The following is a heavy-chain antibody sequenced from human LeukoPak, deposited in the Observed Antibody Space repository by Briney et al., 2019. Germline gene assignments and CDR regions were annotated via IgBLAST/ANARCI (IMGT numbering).Heavy chain of an antibody. D-gene: IGHD6-19*01. Sequence: SQTLSLTCAISGDSVSSDNAAWNWIRQSPSRGLEWLGRTYYRSQWCNDYAISVESRMTINPDTSKNQFSLQLNSVTPEDTAVYYCTREYSSGWYLYYFDYWGQGTLVTVSS. J-gene: IGHJ4*02. CDR1: GDSVSSDNAA. V-gene: IGHV6-1*01. CDR3: TREYSSGWYLYYFDY. CDR2: TYYRSQWCN.